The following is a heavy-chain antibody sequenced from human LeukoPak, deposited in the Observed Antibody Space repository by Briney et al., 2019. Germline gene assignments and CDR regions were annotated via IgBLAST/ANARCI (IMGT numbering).Heavy chain of an antibody. CDR3: ARDRGDRQPHVDP. CDR1: GFTFSSYS. D-gene: IGHD6-13*01. CDR2: ISSSSSTI. V-gene: IGHV3-48*01. Sequence: PGGSLRLSCAASGFTFSSYSMNWVRQAPGKGLEWVSYISSSSSTIYYADSVKGRFTISRDNAKNSLFLQMNSLRAEDTAVYYCARDRGDRQPHVDPWGQGTLVTVSS. J-gene: IGHJ5*02.